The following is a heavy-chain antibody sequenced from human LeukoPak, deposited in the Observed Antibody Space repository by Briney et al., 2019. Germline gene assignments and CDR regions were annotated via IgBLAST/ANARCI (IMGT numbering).Heavy chain of an antibody. CDR3: ARVRRFLEWQPHGVGYYYYMDV. V-gene: IGHV1-8*03. Sequence: VASVKVSCKASGYTFTSYDINWVRQATGQGLEWMGWMNPNSGNTGYAQKFQGRVTITRNTSISTAYMELSSLRSEDTAVYYCARVRRFLEWQPHGVGYYYYMDVWGKGTTVTVSS. D-gene: IGHD3-3*01. CDR1: GYTFTSYD. CDR2: MNPNSGNT. J-gene: IGHJ6*03.